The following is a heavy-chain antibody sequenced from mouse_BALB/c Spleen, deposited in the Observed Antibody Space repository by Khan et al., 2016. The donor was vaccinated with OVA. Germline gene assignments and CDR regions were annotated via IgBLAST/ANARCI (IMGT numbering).Heavy chain of an antibody. CDR2: TNPTNGRT. V-gene: IGHV1S81*02. Sequence: QVQLKQSGAELVKAGASVKMSCKASGYTFTSYWMHWVKQRLGQGLEWFAETNPTNGRTYYHEKFKSKATLTVDKSSSTAYMLLSGPTFEDSAVYYCARIKKRVATYCDYWGQGTTLTVSA. J-gene: IGHJ2*01. CDR3: ARIKKRVATYCDY. D-gene: IGHD1-1*01. CDR1: GYTFTSYW.